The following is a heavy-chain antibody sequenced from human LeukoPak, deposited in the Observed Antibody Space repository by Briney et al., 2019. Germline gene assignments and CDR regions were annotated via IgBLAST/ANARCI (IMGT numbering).Heavy chain of an antibody. Sequence: SVKVSCKASGGTFSSYAISWVRQAPGQGLEWMGGIIPIFGTANYAQKFQGRVTITADESTSTAYMELSSLRSEDTAVYYCAVYYDSTRGIDYWGQGTLVIVSS. V-gene: IGHV1-69*01. D-gene: IGHD3-22*01. CDR3: AVYYDSTRGIDY. J-gene: IGHJ4*02. CDR1: GGTFSSYA. CDR2: IIPIFGTA.